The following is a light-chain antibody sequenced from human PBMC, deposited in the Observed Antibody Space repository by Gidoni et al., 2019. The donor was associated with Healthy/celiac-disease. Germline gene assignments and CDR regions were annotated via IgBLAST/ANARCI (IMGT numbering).Light chain of an antibody. CDR2: GAS. CDR3: QQYGGSPAAFT. Sequence: EIVLMQSPGTLSLSPGDRATLSCRASQSVYSNYLAWYQQRPGQSPRLLIYGASNRATGIPERFSGSGSGTDFTLSISRLEPEDFGVYYCQQYGGSPAAFTFGQGTKLEIK. V-gene: IGKV3-20*01. J-gene: IGKJ2*01. CDR1: QSVYSNY.